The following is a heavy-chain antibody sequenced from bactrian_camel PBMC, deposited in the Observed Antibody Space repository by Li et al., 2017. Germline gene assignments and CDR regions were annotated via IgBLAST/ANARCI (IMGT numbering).Heavy chain of an antibody. V-gene: IGHV3S54*01. D-gene: IGHD6*01. Sequence: VQLVESGGGSVQAGGSLTLSCVASRNTYAMAWFRQAPGKEREGVAALYQGGAKTYIADSVKGRFSLSKDNAKNALYLQMDRLQPEDSAMYYCAADQYGGSWNLGALCVRTEQKHNYWGQGTQVTVS. CDR1: RNTYA. J-gene: IGHJ4*01. CDR3: AADQYGGSWNLGALCVRTEQKHNY. CDR2: LYQGGAKT.